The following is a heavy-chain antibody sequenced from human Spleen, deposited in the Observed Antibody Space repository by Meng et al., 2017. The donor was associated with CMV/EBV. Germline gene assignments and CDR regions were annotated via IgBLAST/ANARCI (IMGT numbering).Heavy chain of an antibody. CDR3: ARALRHNWFDP. CDR1: GGPISSGDYY. V-gene: IGHV4-30-4*08. J-gene: IGHJ5*02. CDR2: IYYSGST. Sequence: QGHLQEPGPGLSKPYQTLSLTCPVSGGPISSGDYYWGWIRQPPGKGLEWIGYIYYSGSTYYNPSLKSRVTISVDTSKNQFSLKLSSVTAADTAVYYCARALRHNWFDPWGQGTLVTVSS.